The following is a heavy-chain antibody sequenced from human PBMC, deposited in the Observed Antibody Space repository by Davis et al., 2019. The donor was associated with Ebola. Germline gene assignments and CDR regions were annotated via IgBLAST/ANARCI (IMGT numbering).Heavy chain of an antibody. J-gene: IGHJ5*02. CDR3: AKLGPVDTSGFDP. Sequence: GESLKISCKGSGYSFTSYWIGWVRQMPGKGLEWMGVIYLDDSDTKYNPSFQGQFTISADKSISTAYLQWTNLKTSDTAIYYCAKLGPVDTSGFDPWGQGTPVTVSS. D-gene: IGHD4-23*01. V-gene: IGHV5-51*01. CDR1: GYSFTSYW. CDR2: IYLDDSDT.